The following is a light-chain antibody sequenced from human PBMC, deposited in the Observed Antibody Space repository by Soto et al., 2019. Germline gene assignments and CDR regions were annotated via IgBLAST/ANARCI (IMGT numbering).Light chain of an antibody. J-gene: IGKJ5*01. V-gene: IGKV1-9*01. Sequence: IQMTQSPSSLCASVGDRVTITCRASQSISSYLNWYQQKPGKAPKLLIYAASTLHTGVPSRFSGSGSGTEFTLTISSLQPEDFATYYCQQLNSYLITFGQGTRLEIK. CDR1: QSISSY. CDR2: AAS. CDR3: QQLNSYLIT.